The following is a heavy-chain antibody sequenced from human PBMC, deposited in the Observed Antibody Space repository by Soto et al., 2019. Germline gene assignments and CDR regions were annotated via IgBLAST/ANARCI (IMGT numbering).Heavy chain of an antibody. Sequence: ASETLSLTCTVSGGSISSYYWSWIRQPPGKGLEWIGYIYYSGSTNYNPSLKSRVTISVDTSKNQFSLKLSSVTAADTAVYYCARGYYDILTGYLYKYYFDYWGQGTLVTVSS. V-gene: IGHV4-59*01. D-gene: IGHD3-9*01. CDR3: ARGYYDILTGYLYKYYFDY. CDR2: IYYSGST. J-gene: IGHJ4*02. CDR1: GGSISSYY.